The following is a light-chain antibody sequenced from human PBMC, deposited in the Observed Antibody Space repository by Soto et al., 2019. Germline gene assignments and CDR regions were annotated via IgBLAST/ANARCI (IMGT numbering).Light chain of an antibody. CDR3: AAWDDSLNGYV. CDR1: SSNIGAGYD. CDR2: GDS. J-gene: IGLJ1*01. V-gene: IGLV1-40*01. Sequence: QSVLTQPPSVSGAPGQRVTISCTGSSSNIGAGYDVNWYQQLPETAPKLLIFGDSNRPSGVPDRFSGSKSGTSASLGISGLQSGDEADYYCAAWDDSLNGYVFGTGTKVTVL.